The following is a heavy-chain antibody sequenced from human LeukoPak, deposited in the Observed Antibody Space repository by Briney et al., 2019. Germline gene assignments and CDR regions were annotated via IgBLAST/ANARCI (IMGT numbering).Heavy chain of an antibody. J-gene: IGHJ4*02. CDR2: ISDNSNYI. CDR3: ARDSGYPGM. CDR1: GFTFNTYS. V-gene: IGHV3-21*04. D-gene: IGHD5-12*01. Sequence: GGSLRLSCAASGFTFNTYSMNWVRQAPGKGLEWVSSISDNSNYIYYSDSVEGRFTISRDNAKNSLYLQMNSLRAEDTAVYYCARDSGYPGMWGQGTLVTVSS.